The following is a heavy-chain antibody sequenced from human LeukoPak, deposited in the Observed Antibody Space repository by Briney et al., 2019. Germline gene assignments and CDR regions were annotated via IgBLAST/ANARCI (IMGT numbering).Heavy chain of an antibody. D-gene: IGHD3-3*01. CDR3: ARDTYYDFWSGYRSPGYMDV. CDR2: IYYSGST. J-gene: IGHJ6*03. Sequence: SETLSLTCTVSGGSISSSSYYWGWIRQPPGKGLEWIGSIYYSGSTYYNPSLKSRVTISVDTSKNQFSLKLSSVTAADTAVYYCARDTYYDFWSGYRSPGYMDVWGKGTTVTVSS. CDR1: GGSISSSSYY. V-gene: IGHV4-39*07.